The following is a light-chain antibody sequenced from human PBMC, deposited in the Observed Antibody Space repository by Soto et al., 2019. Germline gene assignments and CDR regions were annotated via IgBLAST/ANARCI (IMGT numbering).Light chain of an antibody. Sequence: EIVLTQSPATLSSSPGARATLSCTVRQSVSGYLAWYQQKPCQAPRLLISDASKRATGSPARFSGRRFGTAFTITISSREPEDFAVDDCQQRSKWRTFGQGTKVEIK. CDR3: QQRSKWRT. CDR1: QSVSGY. J-gene: IGKJ1*01. CDR2: DAS. V-gene: IGKV3-11*01.